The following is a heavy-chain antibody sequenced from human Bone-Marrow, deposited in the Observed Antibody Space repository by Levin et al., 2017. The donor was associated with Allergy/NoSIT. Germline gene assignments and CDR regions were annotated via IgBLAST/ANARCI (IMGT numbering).Heavy chain of an antibody. CDR2: IGIAGDT. CDR1: GFTFSTYD. Sequence: GESLKISCVASGFTFSTYDMHWVRQVTGKGLEWVSAIGIAGDTHYLGSVKGRFTISRENAKNSLYLQMNSLRAGDTAVYYCARDKYGMDVWGQGTTVTVSS. V-gene: IGHV3-13*01. D-gene: IGHD2-8*01. J-gene: IGHJ6*02. CDR3: ARDKYGMDV.